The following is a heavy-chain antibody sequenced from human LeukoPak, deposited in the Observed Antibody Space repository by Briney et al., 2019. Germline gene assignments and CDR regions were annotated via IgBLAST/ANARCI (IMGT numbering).Heavy chain of an antibody. J-gene: IGHJ4*02. CDR1: GFTFDDYA. CDR3: AKVGSITIFGVVDDYFDY. V-gene: IGHV3-9*01. D-gene: IGHD3-3*01. CDR2: ISWNSGSI. Sequence: GGSLRLSCAASGFTFDDYAMHWVRQAPGKGLEWVSGISWNSGSIVYADSVKGRFTISRDNAKNSLYLQMNSLRAEDTALYYCAKVGSITIFGVVDDYFDYWGQGTLVTVSS.